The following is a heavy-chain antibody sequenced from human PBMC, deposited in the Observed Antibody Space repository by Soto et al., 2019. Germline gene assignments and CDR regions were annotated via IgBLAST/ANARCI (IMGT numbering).Heavy chain of an antibody. CDR1: GYTFTSYG. CDR2: ISAYNGNT. D-gene: IGHD6-19*01. V-gene: IGHV1-18*01. CDR3: ARDPHYIAVAPDWYFDL. Sequence: GASVKVSCKASGYTFTSYGISWVRQAPGQGLEWMGWISAYNGNTNYAQKLQGRVTMTTDTSTSTAYMELRSLRSDDTAVYYCARDPHYIAVAPDWYFDLWGRGTLVTVSS. J-gene: IGHJ2*01.